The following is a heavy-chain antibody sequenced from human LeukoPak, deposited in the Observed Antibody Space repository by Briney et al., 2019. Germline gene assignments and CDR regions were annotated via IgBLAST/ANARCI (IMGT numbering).Heavy chain of an antibody. CDR2: ISSSGSTI. J-gene: IGHJ4*02. CDR1: GFTFSDYY. D-gene: IGHD2-2*01. Sequence: GSLRLSCAASGFTFSDYYMSWIRQAPGKGLEWVSYISSSGSTIYYADSVKGRFTISRDNAKNSLYLQMNSLRAEDTAVYYCPRVTPPYPHCSSTSCYAFDYWGQGTLVTVSS. V-gene: IGHV3-11*01. CDR3: PRVTPPYPHCSSTSCYAFDY.